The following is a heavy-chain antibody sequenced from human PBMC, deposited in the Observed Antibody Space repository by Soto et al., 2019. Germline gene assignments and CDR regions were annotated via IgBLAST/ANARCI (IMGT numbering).Heavy chain of an antibody. D-gene: IGHD6-19*01. Sequence: GGSLRLSCAASGFTFDDYTMHWVRQAPGKGLEWVSLISWDGGSTYYADSVKGRFTISRDNSKNSLYLQMNSLRTEDTALYYCAKDINRSSGCLDYWGQGTLVTVSS. CDR2: ISWDGGST. CDR1: GFTFDDYT. CDR3: AKDINRSSGCLDY. J-gene: IGHJ4*02. V-gene: IGHV3-43*01.